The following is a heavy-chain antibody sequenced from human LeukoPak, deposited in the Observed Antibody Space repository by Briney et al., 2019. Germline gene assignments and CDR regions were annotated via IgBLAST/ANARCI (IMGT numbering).Heavy chain of an antibody. D-gene: IGHD7-27*01. Sequence: PSETLSLTCAVYGGSFSGYYWSWIRQPPGKGLEWIGEINHSGSTNYNPSLKSRVTISVDTSKNQFSLKLSSVTAADTAVYYCARGPDNWGYYYYGMDVWGQGTTVTVSS. CDR3: ARGPDNWGYYYYGMDV. V-gene: IGHV4-34*01. CDR1: GGSFSGYY. J-gene: IGHJ6*02. CDR2: INHSGST.